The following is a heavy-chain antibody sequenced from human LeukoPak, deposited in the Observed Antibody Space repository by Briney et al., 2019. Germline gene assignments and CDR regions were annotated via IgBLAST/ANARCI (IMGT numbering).Heavy chain of an antibody. Sequence: ASVKVSCKASGYIFTSYGISWVRQAPGQGLEWMGWISAYNGNTHYAQKVQGRVTMTTDTSTSTVYMELRSLRSDDTAVYYCARDGHRMYYYGSSDYRFDSWGQGPLVTVSS. D-gene: IGHD3-22*01. V-gene: IGHV1-18*01. CDR1: GYIFTSYG. CDR3: ARDGHRMYYYGSSDYRFDS. J-gene: IGHJ4*02. CDR2: ISAYNGNT.